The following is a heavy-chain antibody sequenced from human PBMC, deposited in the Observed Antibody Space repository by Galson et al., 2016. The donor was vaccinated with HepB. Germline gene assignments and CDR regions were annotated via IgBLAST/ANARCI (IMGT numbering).Heavy chain of an antibody. J-gene: IGHJ4*02. D-gene: IGHD3-9*01. Sequence: SETLSLTCTVTGDSITSNSFSWGWIRQSPGKGLEWIGNIDGSGNTYYNPSLKTRVTISVDTSKTQFSLRLTSVTAADTAVYYCARNVLRFFDWSKHFDYWGQGTRVPVSP. V-gene: IGHV4-39*01. CDR3: ARNVLRFFDWSKHFDY. CDR2: IDGSGNT. CDR1: GDSITSNSFS.